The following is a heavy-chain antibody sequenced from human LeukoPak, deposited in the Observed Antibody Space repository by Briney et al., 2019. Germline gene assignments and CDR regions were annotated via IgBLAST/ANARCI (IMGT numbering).Heavy chain of an antibody. J-gene: IGHJ4*02. V-gene: IGHV3-23*01. CDR2: ISGSGGST. CDR1: GFSFSRYA. Sequence: GGSLRLSCAASGFSFSRYAMSGVRQAPGKGLEWVSAISGSGGSTYYADSVKGRFTISRDNSKNTLYLQMNSLRAEDTAVYYCAKDSVLWFGELLSSFDYWGQGTLVTVSS. D-gene: IGHD3-10*01. CDR3: AKDSVLWFGELLSSFDY.